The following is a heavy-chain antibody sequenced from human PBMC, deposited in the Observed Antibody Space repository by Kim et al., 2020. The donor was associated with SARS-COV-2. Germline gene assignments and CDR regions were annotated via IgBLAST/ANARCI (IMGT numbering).Heavy chain of an antibody. CDR2: ISGSGGST. D-gene: IGHD2-2*01. Sequence: GGSLRLSCAASGFIFTSYAMSWVRQAPGKGLECVSAISGSGGSTYHADSVKGRFTISRDYSKNTLYLQMNSLRPEDTAIYYCGKDVGWSTTSCLDSWGQGTLVTVSS. J-gene: IGHJ5*01. CDR3: GKDVGWSTTSCLDS. CDR1: GFIFTSYA. V-gene: IGHV3-23*01.